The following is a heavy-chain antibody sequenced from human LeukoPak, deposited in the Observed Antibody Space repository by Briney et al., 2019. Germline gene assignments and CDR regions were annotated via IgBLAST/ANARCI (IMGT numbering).Heavy chain of an antibody. D-gene: IGHD6-13*01. CDR1: GYTFTSYD. CDR2: MNPNRGKT. CDR3: ARYLAAAGLYYYYYYGMDV. J-gene: IGHJ6*02. Sequence: ASVTVSCKASGYTFTSYDINWVGQAAGQGREGMGWMNPNRGKTGYARKFQGRFTMTRNTSISTAYMELSSLRSEDTAVYYCARYLAAAGLYYYYYYGMDVWGQGTTVTVSS. V-gene: IGHV1-8*01.